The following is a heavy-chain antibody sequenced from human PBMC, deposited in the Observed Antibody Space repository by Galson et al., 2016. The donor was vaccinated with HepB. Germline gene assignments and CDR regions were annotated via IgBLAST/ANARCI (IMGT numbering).Heavy chain of an antibody. Sequence: SVKVSCKASGYTFSSYAMHWVRQAPGQRLEWLGWINAANGNTRYSQELQGRITITRDTSASTAYMDLTSLRSEDMAVYYCARDLGVSSITARSGLDPWGQGTLVTVSS. CDR3: ARDLGVSSITARSGLDP. J-gene: IGHJ5*02. V-gene: IGHV1-3*03. CDR1: GYTFSSYA. CDR2: INAANGNT. D-gene: IGHD6-6*01.